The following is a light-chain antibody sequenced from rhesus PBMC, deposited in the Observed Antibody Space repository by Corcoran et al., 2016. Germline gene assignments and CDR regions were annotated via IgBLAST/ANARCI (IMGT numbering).Light chain of an antibody. Sequence: EIVMTQSPATLSLSPGERATLSCRASQSVTSSLAGYKQKPGQAPRLLIYGRSRRATGIPDRLSGSGSGTDFPLTISSLEPEDVAVYYCLQHSNWPLTFGGGTKVELK. CDR3: LQHSNWPLT. CDR1: QSVTSS. V-gene: IGKV3-24*01. J-gene: IGKJ4*01. CDR2: GRS.